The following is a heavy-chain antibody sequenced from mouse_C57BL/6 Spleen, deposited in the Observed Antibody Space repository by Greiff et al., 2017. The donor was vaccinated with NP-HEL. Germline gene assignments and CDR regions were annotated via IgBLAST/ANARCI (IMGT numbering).Heavy chain of an antibody. V-gene: IGHV5-16*01. J-gene: IGHJ4*01. Sequence: EVKLVESEGGLVQPGSSMKLSCTASGFTFSDYYLAWVRQVPEKGLEWVANINYDGSSTYYLDSLKSRFIISRDNAKNILYLQMSSLKSEDTATYYCARDGGKDYAMDYWGQGTSVTVSS. D-gene: IGHD2-1*01. CDR3: ARDGGKDYAMDY. CDR2: INYDGSST. CDR1: GFTFSDYY.